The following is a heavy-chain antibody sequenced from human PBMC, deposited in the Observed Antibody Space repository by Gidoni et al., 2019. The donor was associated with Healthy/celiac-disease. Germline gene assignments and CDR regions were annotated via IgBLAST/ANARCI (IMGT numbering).Heavy chain of an antibody. CDR1: GFTFSRYS. CDR2: ISSSSSTI. V-gene: IGHV3-48*02. D-gene: IGHD1-26*01. J-gene: IGHJ6*02. CDR3: ARDAIVGATSSYYYYGMDV. Sequence: EVQLVDSVGGLVQPGWSLRLSCAASGFTFSRYSLNWVRQAPGKGLEWVSDISSSSSTIYYADSVKGRFTISRDNAKNSLYLQMNSLRDEDTAVYYWARDAIVGATSSYYYYGMDVWGQGTTVTVSS.